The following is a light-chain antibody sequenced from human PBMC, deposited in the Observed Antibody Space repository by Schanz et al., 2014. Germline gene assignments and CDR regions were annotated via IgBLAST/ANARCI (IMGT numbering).Light chain of an antibody. CDR2: GDT. CDR1: SSNIGAGHD. V-gene: IGLV1-40*01. Sequence: QSVLTQPPSVSGAPGQRVTISCTGSSSNIGAGHDVHWYQQLPGTAPKLLIYGDTNRPSGVPDRFSGSKSGTSASLAITGLQAEDEADYYCQSYDSSLSGEGVFGGGPKLTVL. CDR3: QSYDSSLSGEGV. J-gene: IGLJ2*01.